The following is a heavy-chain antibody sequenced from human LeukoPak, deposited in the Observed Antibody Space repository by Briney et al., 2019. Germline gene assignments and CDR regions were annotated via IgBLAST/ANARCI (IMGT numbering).Heavy chain of an antibody. Sequence: PSETLSLTCTVSGGSISSYYWSWIRQPPGKGLEWIGYIYYSGSTNYNPSLKSRVTISVDTSKNQFSLKLSSVTAADTAVYYCARGRRLRLGNNWFDPWGQGTLVTVSS. V-gene: IGHV4-59*01. CDR1: GGSISSYY. J-gene: IGHJ5*02. CDR2: IYYSGST. CDR3: ARGRRLRLGNNWFDP. D-gene: IGHD3-16*01.